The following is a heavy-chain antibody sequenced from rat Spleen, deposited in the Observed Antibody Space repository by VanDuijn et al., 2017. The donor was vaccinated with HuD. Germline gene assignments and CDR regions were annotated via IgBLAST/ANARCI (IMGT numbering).Heavy chain of an antibody. Sequence: EVQLVESGGDLVQPGRSLKLSCAASGFTFSDYYMAWVRQAPTKGLEWVATISTGGINTYYRDSVKGRFTISRDNAKSSLYLQMDSLRSADTATYYCARAGYLRDWYFDFWGPGTMVTVSS. V-gene: IGHV5-25*01. CDR3: ARAGYLRDWYFDF. J-gene: IGHJ1*01. D-gene: IGHD2-5*01. CDR1: GFTFSDYY. CDR2: ISTGGINT.